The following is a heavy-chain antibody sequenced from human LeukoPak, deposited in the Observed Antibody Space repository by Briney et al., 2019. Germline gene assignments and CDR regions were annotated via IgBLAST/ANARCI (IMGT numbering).Heavy chain of an antibody. CDR3: TTLCGSGSYYKYYYFDY. CDR1: GFTFSNAW. J-gene: IGHJ4*02. Sequence: PGGSLRLSCAAPGFTFSNAWMSWVRQAPGKGLEWVGRIKSKTDGGTTDYAAPVKGRFTISRDDSKNTLYLQMNSLKTEDTAVYYCTTLCGSGSYYKYYYFDYWGQGTLVTVSS. CDR2: IKSKTDGGTT. D-gene: IGHD3-10*01. V-gene: IGHV3-15*01.